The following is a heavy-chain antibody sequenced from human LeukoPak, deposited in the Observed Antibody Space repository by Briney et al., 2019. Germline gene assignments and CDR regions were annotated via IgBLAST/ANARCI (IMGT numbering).Heavy chain of an antibody. V-gene: IGHV3-48*02. CDR2: ISSSSSTI. D-gene: IGHD1-1*01. CDR3: ARDAGTGNFDY. Sequence: GGSLRLSCAASGFTFGTYAMNWVRQAPGKGLEWVSYISSSSSTIYYADSVKGRFTISRDNAKNSLYVQMNGLRDEDTAVYYYARDAGTGNFDYWGQGTLVTVSS. J-gene: IGHJ4*02. CDR1: GFTFGTYA.